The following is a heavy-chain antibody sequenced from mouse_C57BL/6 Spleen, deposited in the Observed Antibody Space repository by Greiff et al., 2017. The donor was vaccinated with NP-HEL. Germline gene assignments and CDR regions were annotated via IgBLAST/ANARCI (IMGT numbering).Heavy chain of an antibody. CDR2: IDPSDSYT. J-gene: IGHJ2*01. CDR1: GYTFTSYW. Sequence: QVQLQQPGAELVMPGASVKLSCKASGYTFTSYWMHWVKQRPGQGLEWIGEIDPSDSYTNYNQKFKGKSTLTVDKSSSTAYMQLSSLTSEDSAVYYCATHYYGSSYGIDYWGQGTTLTVSS. V-gene: IGHV1-69*01. CDR3: ATHYYGSSYGIDY. D-gene: IGHD1-1*01.